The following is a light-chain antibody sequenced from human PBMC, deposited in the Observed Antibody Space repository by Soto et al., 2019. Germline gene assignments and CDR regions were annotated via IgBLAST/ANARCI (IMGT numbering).Light chain of an antibody. Sequence: ETVLTQSPGTLSLSPGERATLSCRASQSIRSSYLAWYQQRPGQAPRLLIYGASTRATGIPDRFSGSASGPDFTLTISRLEPEDFAVYYCQQYDNSQWTFGQGTKVEIK. CDR3: QQYDNSQWT. J-gene: IGKJ1*01. V-gene: IGKV3-20*01. CDR2: GAS. CDR1: QSIRSSY.